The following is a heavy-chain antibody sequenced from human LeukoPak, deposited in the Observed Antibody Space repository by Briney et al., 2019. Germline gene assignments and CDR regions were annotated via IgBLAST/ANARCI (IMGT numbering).Heavy chain of an antibody. CDR3: ATGYSSGYDAFDI. D-gene: IGHD6-19*01. CDR1: GYTLTELS. V-gene: IGHV1-24*01. CDR2: FDPEDGET. Sequence: ASVKVSCKVSGYTLTELSMHWVRQAPGKGLEWMGGFDPEDGETIYAQKFQGRVTMTEDTSTDTAYMELSSLRYEDTAVYYCATGYSSGYDAFDIWGQGTMVTVSS. J-gene: IGHJ3*02.